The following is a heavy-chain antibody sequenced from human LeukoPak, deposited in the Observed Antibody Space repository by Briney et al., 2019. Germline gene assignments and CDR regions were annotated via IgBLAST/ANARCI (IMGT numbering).Heavy chain of an antibody. D-gene: IGHD2-2*01. CDR2: KYYSGSA. J-gene: IGHJ3*02. CDR1: GVSVSDGRYY. Sequence: KASQTLSLTCNVSGVSVSDGRYYWTWIRQHPGNGLEWIGYKYYSGSAKYNPSLKSRLTISIDTSKNQFSLQLSSVTAADTATSYCATPYCSGISCLDVFNMWGQGTRVTVSS. CDR3: ATPYCSGISCLDVFNM. V-gene: IGHV4-31*03.